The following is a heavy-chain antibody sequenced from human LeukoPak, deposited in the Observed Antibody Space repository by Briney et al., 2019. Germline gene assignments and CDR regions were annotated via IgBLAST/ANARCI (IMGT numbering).Heavy chain of an antibody. J-gene: IGHJ4*02. D-gene: IGHD6-19*01. CDR2: INSSGYS. Sequence: SETLSLTCTVSGGSITSYYWSWIRQPAGKGLEWIGRINSSGYSNYNPSLKSRVTMSVDTSKNQFSLKLSSVTAADTALYYCARGGSGSSGWLSFGYWGQGILVTVSS. V-gene: IGHV4-4*07. CDR3: ARGGSGSSGWLSFGY. CDR1: GGSITSYY.